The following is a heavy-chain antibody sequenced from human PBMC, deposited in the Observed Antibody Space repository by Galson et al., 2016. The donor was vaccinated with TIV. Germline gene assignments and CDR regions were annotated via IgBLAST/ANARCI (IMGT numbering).Heavy chain of an antibody. Sequence: SLRLSCAASGVSFSNYAMTWFRQAPGRGLEWVSVITGGGGTTDYADSVKGRFTISRDNSENTLYLQLSGLRAEDTAVYYCAKVSLFGDHDRWEHYYYYGLDVWGQGTTVTVSS. CDR1: GVSFSNYA. D-gene: IGHD4-17*01. V-gene: IGHV3-23*01. CDR2: ITGGGGTT. CDR3: AKVSLFGDHDRWEHYYYYGLDV. J-gene: IGHJ6*02.